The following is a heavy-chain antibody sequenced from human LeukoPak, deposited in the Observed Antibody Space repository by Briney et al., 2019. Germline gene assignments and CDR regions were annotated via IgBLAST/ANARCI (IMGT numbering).Heavy chain of an antibody. V-gene: IGHV3-21*01. D-gene: IGHD2-2*01. CDR3: AKERSSSTSCYYY. J-gene: IGHJ4*02. CDR1: GFTFSSYS. CDR2: ISSSSSYI. Sequence: PGGSLRLSCAASGFTFSSYSMNWVRQAPGKGLEWVSSISSSSSYIYYADSVKGRFTISRDNAKNSLYLQMNSLRAEDTAVYYCAKERSSSTSCYYYWGQGTLVTVSS.